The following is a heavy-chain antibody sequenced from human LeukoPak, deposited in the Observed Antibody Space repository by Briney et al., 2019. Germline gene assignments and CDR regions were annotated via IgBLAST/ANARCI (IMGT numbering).Heavy chain of an antibody. V-gene: IGHV3-74*01. J-gene: IGHJ5*01. CDR3: AASMAGFNWFDS. CDR1: GFTFSDYW. D-gene: IGHD6-19*01. Sequence: GGSLRLSCAASGFTFSDYWMHWVRQAPGKGLMWVSTIDLAGVYTTYADSVKGRFTISRDNAKDTLYLQMISLTAEDTAVYYCAASMAGFNWFDSWGQGTLVTVSS. CDR2: IDLAGVYT.